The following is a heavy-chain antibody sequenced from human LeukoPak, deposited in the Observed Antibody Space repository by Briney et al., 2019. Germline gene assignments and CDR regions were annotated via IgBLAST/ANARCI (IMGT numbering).Heavy chain of an antibody. CDR2: VDPEDGET. J-gene: IGHJ4*02. CDR3: ATDQNYYDSSGYSWYFDY. V-gene: IGHV1-69-2*01. Sequence: GASVKVSCKASGYTFTDYYMHWVQQAPGKGLEWMGRVDPEDGETIYAEKFQGRVTITADTSTGTAYMELSSLRSEDTAVYYCATDQNYYDSSGYSWYFDYWGQGTLVTVSS. D-gene: IGHD3-22*01. CDR1: GYTFTDYY.